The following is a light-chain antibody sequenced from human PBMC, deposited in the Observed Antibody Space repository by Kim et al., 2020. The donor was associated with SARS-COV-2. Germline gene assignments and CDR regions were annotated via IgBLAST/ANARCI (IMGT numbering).Light chain of an antibody. CDR1: SANIGSNT. CDR2: SNN. J-gene: IGLJ3*02. CDR3: AVWDDSLTGSWV. Sequence: TVTISCSGTSANIGSNTVTWYQQLPGTAPKLLIFSNNERPSGVPDRFSGSKSGTSASLAISGLQSEDEADYYCAVWDDSLTGSWVFGGGTQLTVL. V-gene: IGLV1-44*01.